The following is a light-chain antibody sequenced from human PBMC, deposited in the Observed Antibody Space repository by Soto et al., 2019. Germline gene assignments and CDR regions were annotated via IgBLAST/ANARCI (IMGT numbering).Light chain of an antibody. CDR1: QSISSW. CDR3: QQYNSYPYT. CDR2: DAS. J-gene: IGKJ2*01. V-gene: IGKV1-5*01. Sequence: DIQMTQSPSTLSASVGDRVTITCRASQSISSWLAWYQQKPGKAPKLLIYDASSLESGVPSRFSGSGSGTEFPLTISSLQHDDFATYYCQQYNSYPYTFGQGTKLEIK.